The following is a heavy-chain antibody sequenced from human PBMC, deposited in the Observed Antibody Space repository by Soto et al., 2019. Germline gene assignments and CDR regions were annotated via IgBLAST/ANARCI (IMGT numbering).Heavy chain of an antibody. D-gene: IGHD2-15*01. V-gene: IGHV1-18*03. Sequence: GASVKVSCKASGYTFTSYGISWVRQAPGQGLEWMGWISAYNGNTNYAQKLQGRVTMTTDTSTSTAYMELRSLRSDDMAVYYCARDRDIVVVVAAQPPTDDAFDIWGQGTMVTVSS. CDR1: GYTFTSYG. CDR3: ARDRDIVVVVAAQPPTDDAFDI. CDR2: ISAYNGNT. J-gene: IGHJ3*02.